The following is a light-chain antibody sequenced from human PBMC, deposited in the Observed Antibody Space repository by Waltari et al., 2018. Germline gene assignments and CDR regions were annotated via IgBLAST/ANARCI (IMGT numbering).Light chain of an antibody. CDR3: QHYYNCPWT. CDR1: QGISTY. CDR2: GAS. Sequence: VIWMTQSPSLLSASPGDRVTITCRVSQGISTYLAWYQQKPGRAPDLLIYGASIFHSGVPSRFSGSGSGTDFTLHISSLQSEDVATYYCQHYYNCPWTFGQGTKVEIK. V-gene: IGKV1D-8*03. J-gene: IGKJ1*01.